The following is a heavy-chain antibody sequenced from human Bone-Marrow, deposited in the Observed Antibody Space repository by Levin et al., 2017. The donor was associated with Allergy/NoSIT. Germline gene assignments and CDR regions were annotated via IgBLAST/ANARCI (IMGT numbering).Heavy chain of an antibody. CDR1: GSSISSDYY. CDR2: IHPYGTT. J-gene: IGHJ4*02. Sequence: SETLSLTCGVSGSSISSDYYWAWIRQPPGKGLEWLGSIHPYGTTYYNPSLNSRLTISVDTSKDQFSLRLKAVTAADTALYFCARGIAARGYFDYWGQGALVSVSS. CDR3: ARGIAARGYFDY. D-gene: IGHD6-6*01. V-gene: IGHV4-38-2*01.